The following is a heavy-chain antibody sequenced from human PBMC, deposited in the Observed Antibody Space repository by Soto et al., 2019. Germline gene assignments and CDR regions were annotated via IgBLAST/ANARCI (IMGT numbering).Heavy chain of an antibody. V-gene: IGHV3-30*18. CDR2: ISVDGVTE. CDR1: GFTFSAYG. J-gene: IGHJ4*02. D-gene: IGHD3-22*01. CDR3: AKTIDSPPCNSRGRGAWLDY. Sequence: QVQLVESGGGVVQPGRSLRLSCAASGFTFSAYGMHWVRQAPGKGPEWLAVISVDGVTEYYADPVEGRFSITRDNSKNKLHKNMNHLRAEDTAVYYWAKTIDSPPCNSRGRGAWLDYWGQGTLVTVSS.